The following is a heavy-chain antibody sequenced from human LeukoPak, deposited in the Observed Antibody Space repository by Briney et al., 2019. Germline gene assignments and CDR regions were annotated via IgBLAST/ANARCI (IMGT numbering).Heavy chain of an antibody. CDR2: IIPKGGGT. CDR3: ARVPRPRDPTSSAAHQPSDY. J-gene: IGHJ4*02. CDR1: GYTFTDYL. V-gene: IGHV1-2*02. D-gene: IGHD2-2*01. Sequence: GASVKVSCRASGYTFTDYLIHWVRQAPGQGPEWMGWIIPKGGGTKYAQKFQDRVTMTRDTSINTAYMELSGLRPDDTAVYYCARVPRPRDPTSSAAHQPSDYWGQGTLVIVSS.